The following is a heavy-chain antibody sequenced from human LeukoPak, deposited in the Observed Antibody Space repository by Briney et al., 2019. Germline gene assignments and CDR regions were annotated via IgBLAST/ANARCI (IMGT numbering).Heavy chain of an antibody. CDR1: GFSFTTYG. V-gene: IGHV3-7*01. D-gene: IGHD6-6*01. J-gene: IGHJ6*02. CDR3: AKDQRYSSSPRYYYYYGMDV. CDR2: MRRDGNEI. Sequence: GGSLRLSCAASGFSFTTYGMSWVRQAPGKGLEWVANMRRDGNEIYYLDSVRGRFTISRDNAKNSLYLQMNSLRAEDTAVYYCAKDQRYSSSPRYYYYYGMDVWGQGTTVTVSS.